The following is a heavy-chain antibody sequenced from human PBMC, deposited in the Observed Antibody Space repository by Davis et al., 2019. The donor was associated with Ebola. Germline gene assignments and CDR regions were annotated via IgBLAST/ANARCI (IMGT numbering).Heavy chain of an antibody. V-gene: IGHV3-23*01. CDR1: GFTFSSYS. CDR2: ISGSGGST. CDR3: AKDRGPSSGSVDY. J-gene: IGHJ4*02. Sequence: GESLKIPCAASGFTFSSYSMNWVRQAPGKGLEWVSAISGSGGSTYYADSVKGRFTISRDNSKNTLYLQMNSLRAEDTAVYYCAKDRGPSSGSVDYWGQGTLVTVSS. D-gene: IGHD3-10*01.